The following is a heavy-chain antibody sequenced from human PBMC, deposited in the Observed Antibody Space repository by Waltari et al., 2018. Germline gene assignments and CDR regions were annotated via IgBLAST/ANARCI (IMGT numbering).Heavy chain of an antibody. V-gene: IGHV3-21*01. CDR2: VDSGNTYI. D-gene: IGHD2-15*01. CDR1: GFPFSLYS. Sequence: EVLLVESGGGLVKPGGSLRLSCVVSGFPFSLYSMNCFRQAPGKGLEGVASVDSGNTYIHDGDSMKGRFTIARDNAKNSLYLQMNRLRPEDTAVYYCARPPLYVASAGSGDYWGRGTLVTVSS. J-gene: IGHJ4*02. CDR3: ARPPLYVASAGSGDY.